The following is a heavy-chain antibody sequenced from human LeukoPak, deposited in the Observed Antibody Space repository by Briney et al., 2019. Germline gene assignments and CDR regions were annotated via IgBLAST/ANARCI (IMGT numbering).Heavy chain of an antibody. D-gene: IGHD3-22*01. J-gene: IGHJ4*02. CDR3: ARDLGFYYDSSGYCDY. V-gene: IGHV3-30*04. CDR1: GFTFSSYA. Sequence: GGSLRLSCAASGFTFSSYAMHWVRQAPGKGLEWVAVISYDGSNKYHADSVKGRFTISRDNSKNTLYLQMNSLRAEDTAVYYCARDLGFYYDSSGYCDYWGQGTLVTVSS. CDR2: ISYDGSNK.